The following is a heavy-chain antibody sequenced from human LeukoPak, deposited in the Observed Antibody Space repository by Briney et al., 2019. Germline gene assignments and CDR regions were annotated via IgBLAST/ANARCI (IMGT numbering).Heavy chain of an antibody. CDR3: GRAGFGTAYNRFYYYMDV. Sequence: PSETLSLTPAVSNYPTTSDYSSVWIRQPPEQGLEWIGQIFHSGIAHYNPSLKSRVTMSVDTSRSQFSVNLNSVTAADTAVYFCGRAGFGTAYNRFYYYMDVWGRGTTVTVSS. D-gene: IGHD3-16*01. CDR2: IFHSGIA. CDR1: NYPTTSDYS. J-gene: IGHJ6*03. V-gene: IGHV4-38-2*01.